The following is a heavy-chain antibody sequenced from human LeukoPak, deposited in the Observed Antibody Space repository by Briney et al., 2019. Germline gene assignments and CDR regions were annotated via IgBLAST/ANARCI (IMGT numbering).Heavy chain of an antibody. CDR1: GGSISSNKYY. CDR2: IYYSGST. D-gene: IGHD3-16*02. V-gene: IGHV4-39*07. J-gene: IGHJ4*02. Sequence: SETLSLTCTVSGGSISSNKYYWGWIRQPPGKGLEWIGSIYYSGSTYYNPTLKSRVTISVDTSKNQFSLKLSSVTAADTAVYYCARGFNDYVWGSYRYLIGYYFDYWGQGTLVTVSS. CDR3: ARGFNDYVWGSYRYLIGYYFDY.